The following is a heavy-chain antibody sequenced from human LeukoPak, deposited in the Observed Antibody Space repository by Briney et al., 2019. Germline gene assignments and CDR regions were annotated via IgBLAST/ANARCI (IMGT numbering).Heavy chain of an antibody. V-gene: IGHV3-74*01. D-gene: IGHD6-13*01. CDR2: INSDGSTT. J-gene: IGHJ4*02. CDR1: EFTFSSYW. CDR3: TNIAAAGIGY. Sequence: GGSLRLSCAASEFTFSSYWMHWVRQAPGKGLVWVSRINSDGSTTSYADSVKGPFTISRDNAKNTLYLQMNSLRADDTAVYYCTNIAAAGIGYWGQGTLVTVSS.